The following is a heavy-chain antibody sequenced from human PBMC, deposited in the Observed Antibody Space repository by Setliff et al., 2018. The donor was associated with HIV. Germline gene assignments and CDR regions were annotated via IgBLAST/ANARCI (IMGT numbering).Heavy chain of an antibody. Sequence: ASVKVSCKASGYTFTSYYIHWVRQAPGQGLEWMGVIHPSGGSTSYAQSFQDRVTMTRDTSTSTVYMELSSLRSEDTAVYYCARDYYDSSGYIFFPGLPDYWGQGTLGTAPQ. D-gene: IGHD3-22*01. CDR2: IHPSGGST. V-gene: IGHV1-46*01. CDR3: ARDYYDSSGYIFFPGLPDY. J-gene: IGHJ4*02. CDR1: GYTFTSYY.